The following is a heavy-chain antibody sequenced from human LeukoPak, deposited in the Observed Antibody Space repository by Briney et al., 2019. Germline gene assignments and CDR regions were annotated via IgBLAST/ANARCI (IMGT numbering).Heavy chain of an antibody. V-gene: IGHV3-30*18. Sequence: AGGSLRLSCAASGFTFSSYGMHWVRQAPGKGLEWVAVISYDGSNKYYADSVKGRFTISRDNSKNTLYLQMNSLRAEDTAVYYCAKDPSSIADYYFDYWGQGTLVTVPS. J-gene: IGHJ4*02. D-gene: IGHD6-6*01. CDR3: AKDPSSIADYYFDY. CDR2: ISYDGSNK. CDR1: GFTFSSYG.